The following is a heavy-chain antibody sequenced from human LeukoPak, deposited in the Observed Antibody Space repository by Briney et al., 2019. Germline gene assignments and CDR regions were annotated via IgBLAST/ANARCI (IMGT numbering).Heavy chain of an antibody. CDR1: GFTFSSYW. V-gene: IGHV3-74*01. J-gene: IGHJ4*02. Sequence: PGGSLRLSCTASGFTFSSYWMHWVRQAPGKGLVWVSHINSEGSDTTYADSVKGRFTISRDNAENTLHLQMNSLRAEDTAVYFCARGSPSDNSGYSPLFDYWGQGTLASVST. CDR3: ARGSPSDNSGYSPLFDY. D-gene: IGHD3-22*01. CDR2: INSEGSDT.